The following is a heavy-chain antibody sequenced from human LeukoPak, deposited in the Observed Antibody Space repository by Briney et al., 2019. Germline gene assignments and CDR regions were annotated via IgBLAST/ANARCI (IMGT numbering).Heavy chain of an antibody. V-gene: IGHV4-4*07. J-gene: IGHJ4*02. CDR1: GGSISSYY. Sequence: PSETLSLTCTVSGGSISSYYWNWIRQPAGKGLEWIGRIHTSGSTNYNPSLKSRVTMSVDTSKNQFSLKLSSVTAADTAVYYCARDEGSPHSSSWYFDYWGQGTLVTVSS. D-gene: IGHD6-13*01. CDR2: IHTSGST. CDR3: ARDEGSPHSSSWYFDY.